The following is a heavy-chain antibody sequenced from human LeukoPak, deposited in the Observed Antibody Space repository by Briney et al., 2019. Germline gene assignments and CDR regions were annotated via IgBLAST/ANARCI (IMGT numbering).Heavy chain of an antibody. V-gene: IGHV1-18*01. D-gene: IGHD6-19*01. Sequence: EASVKVSCKASGYTFTSYGISWVRQAPGQGLEWMGWISAYNGNTNYAQKLQGRVTMTTDTSTSTAYMELRSLRSDDTAVYYCARARYSSGSDRDAFDIWGQGTMVTVSS. J-gene: IGHJ3*02. CDR1: GYTFTSYG. CDR2: ISAYNGNT. CDR3: ARARYSSGSDRDAFDI.